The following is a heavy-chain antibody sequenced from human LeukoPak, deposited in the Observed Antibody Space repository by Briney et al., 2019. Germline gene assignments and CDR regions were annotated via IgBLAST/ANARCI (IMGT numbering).Heavy chain of an antibody. V-gene: IGHV3-48*04. CDR2: VSSRSSAI. CDR1: GFTFSTYN. Sequence: GGSLRLSCAASGFTFSTYNMVWVRQAPGMGLEWVASVSSRSSAIYYSDSVKGRFTISGDNAKNSLSLQMNSLRAEDTAIYYCARDLFNRDAFDIWGPGTMVTVSS. D-gene: IGHD3-3*01. CDR3: ARDLFNRDAFDI. J-gene: IGHJ3*02.